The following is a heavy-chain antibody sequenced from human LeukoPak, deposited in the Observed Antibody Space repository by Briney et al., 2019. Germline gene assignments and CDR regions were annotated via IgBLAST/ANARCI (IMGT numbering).Heavy chain of an antibody. CDR1: GGSIISGDFY. V-gene: IGHV4-34*01. CDR3: ARSWLDRIARSRMHAHGAKWELPRQPLDY. CDR2: INHSGST. Sequence: RPSETLSLTCTVSGGSIISGDFYWIWIRQPPGKGLEWIGEINHSGSTNYNPSLKSRVTVSVDTSKNQFSLKLSSVTAADTAVYYCARSWLDRIARSRMHAHGAKWELPRQPLDYWGQGTLVTVSS. D-gene: IGHD1-26*01. J-gene: IGHJ4*02.